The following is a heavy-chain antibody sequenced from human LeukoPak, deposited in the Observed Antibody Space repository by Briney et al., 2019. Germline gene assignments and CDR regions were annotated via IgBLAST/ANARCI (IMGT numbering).Heavy chain of an antibody. J-gene: IGHJ4*02. D-gene: IGHD2-2*01. V-gene: IGHV1-8*01. Sequence: ASVKVSCKASGYTFTSYDVTWVRQGTGQGLEWVGWMNPNTGNTGYAQKFQGRVTMSRNTSISTACMELSSLRYEDTAVYYCARGRPLAGCESASCPDYWGQGTLVTVSS. CDR3: ARGRPLAGCESASCPDY. CDR2: MNPNTGNT. CDR1: GYTFTSYD.